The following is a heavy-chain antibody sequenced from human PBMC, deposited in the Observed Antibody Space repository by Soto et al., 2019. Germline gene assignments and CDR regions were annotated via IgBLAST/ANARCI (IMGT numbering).Heavy chain of an antibody. CDR2: VFYTGST. CDR3: ARETRSLEPTYHYYGLDV. V-gene: IGHV4-61*01. Sequence: VQLQESGPGLVKPSETLSLTCTVSGDSITSGNYYWSWIRQSPGQGLEWLGYVFYTGSTNHNPSHTGPVTFSVGMSRNQFSLRLKSVTAADTGVYYCARETRSLEPTYHYYGLDVWGQGTTVTVSS. CDR1: GDSITSGNYY. J-gene: IGHJ6*02. D-gene: IGHD1-1*01.